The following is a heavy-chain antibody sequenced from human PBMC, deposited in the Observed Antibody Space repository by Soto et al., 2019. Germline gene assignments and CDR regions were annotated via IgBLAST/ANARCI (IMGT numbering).Heavy chain of an antibody. J-gene: IGHJ4*01. V-gene: IGHV4-38-2*02. Sequence: SETLSLSCTVSGYSSRSGSYWAWIRQPPGKGPEWIASIYHGGTTFYNPSLKSRITISVDTSNNQFSLKLTSVTAADTAVYYCARVHVMVVAGSTFDYWGHGTLVTVSS. D-gene: IGHD6-19*01. CDR3: ARVHVMVVAGSTFDY. CDR1: GYSSRSGSY. CDR2: IYHGGTT.